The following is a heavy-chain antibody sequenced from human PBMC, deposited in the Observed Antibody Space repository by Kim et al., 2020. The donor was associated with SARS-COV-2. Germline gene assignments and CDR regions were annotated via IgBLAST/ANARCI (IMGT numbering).Heavy chain of an antibody. D-gene: IGHD1-26*01. J-gene: IGHJ4*02. CDR2: T. V-gene: IGHV5-51*01. CDR3: ARRSRELLLDY. Sequence: TRYSPSCQGQVTISADKSISTAYLQWSSLKASDTAMYYCARRSRELLLDYWGQGTLVTVSS.